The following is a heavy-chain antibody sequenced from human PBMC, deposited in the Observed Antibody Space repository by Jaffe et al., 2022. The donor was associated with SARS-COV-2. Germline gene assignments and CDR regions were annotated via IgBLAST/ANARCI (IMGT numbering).Heavy chain of an antibody. D-gene: IGHD6-13*01. Sequence: EVQLVESGGGLVKPGGSLRLSCAASGFTFSSYSMNWVRQAPGKGLEWVSSISSSSSYIYYADSVKGRFTISRDNAKNSLYLQMNSLRAEDTAVYYCARDRPRIAAAGLFDYWGQGTLVTVSS. V-gene: IGHV3-21*01. CDR2: ISSSSSYI. J-gene: IGHJ4*02. CDR1: GFTFSSYS. CDR3: ARDRPRIAAAGLFDY.